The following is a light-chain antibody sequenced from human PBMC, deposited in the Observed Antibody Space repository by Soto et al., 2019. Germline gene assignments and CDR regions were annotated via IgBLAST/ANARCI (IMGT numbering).Light chain of an antibody. J-gene: IGKJ4*01. CDR1: QSVRSNY. CDR3: QQYGSSPRT. V-gene: IGKV3-20*01. CDR2: DAS. Sequence: EIVMTQSPDSLSWSPGERATLSCSASQSVRSNYLAWYQQKPGQAPRFLIYDASSRATGIPDRFSGSGSGTDFTLTISRLEPEDFAVYYCQQYGSSPRTFGGGTKVEIK.